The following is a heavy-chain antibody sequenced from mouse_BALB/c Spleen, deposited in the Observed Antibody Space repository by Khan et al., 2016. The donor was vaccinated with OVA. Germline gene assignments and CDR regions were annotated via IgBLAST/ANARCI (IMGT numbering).Heavy chain of an antibody. J-gene: IGHJ1*01. CDR3: ASRYYCYFDV. V-gene: IGHV1-4*01. CDR2: INPSTGYP. D-gene: IGHD2-14*01. Sequence: QVQLQQSGAELAKPGASVKMSCKASGYTFTSYGMHWVKQRPGQGLEWIGYINPSTGYPEYNQKFKDKATLTADTSASTAYMQLSSLTTEDSAVYYCASRYYCYFDVWGAGATVTVSS. CDR1: GYTFTSYG.